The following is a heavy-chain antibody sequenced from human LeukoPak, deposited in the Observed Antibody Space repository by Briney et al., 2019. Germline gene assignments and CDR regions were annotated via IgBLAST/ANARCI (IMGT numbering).Heavy chain of an antibody. CDR1: GGTFSSYA. CDR2: IIPIFGTA. CDR3: ASRTLQVEYFQH. V-gene: IGHV1-69*13. Sequence: SVKVSCKASGGTFSSYAISWVRQAPGQGLEWMGGIIPIFGTANYAQKFQGRVTITADESTSTAYMELSSLRSEDTAVYYCASRTLQVEYFQHWGQGTLVTVSS. D-gene: IGHD4-11*01. J-gene: IGHJ1*01.